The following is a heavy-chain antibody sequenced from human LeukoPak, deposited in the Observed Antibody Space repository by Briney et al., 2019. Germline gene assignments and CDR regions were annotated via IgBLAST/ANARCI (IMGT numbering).Heavy chain of an antibody. Sequence: SETLSPTCAVYGGSFSGHYWSWIRQPPGKGLEWIGEINHSGSTNYNPSLKSRVTISVDTSKNQFSLKLSSVTAADTAVYYSATRYRGYSGYGRLYYFDYWGQGTLVTVSS. V-gene: IGHV4-34*01. CDR2: INHSGST. CDR3: ATRYRGYSGYGRLYYFDY. CDR1: GGSFSGHY. J-gene: IGHJ4*02. D-gene: IGHD5-12*01.